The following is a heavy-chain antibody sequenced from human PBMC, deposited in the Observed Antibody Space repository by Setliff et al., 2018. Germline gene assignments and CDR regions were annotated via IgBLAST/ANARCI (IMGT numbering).Heavy chain of an antibody. Sequence: GGSLRLSCVASGLTFRKYGMNWVRQAPGKGLEWVPSMTDGDSVYYADSVKGRFTISRDNSNNTVFLEMSSLRVEDTALYYCTKGRAQWLAFDAYDIWGQGTMVTVSS. CDR3: TKGRAQWLAFDAYDI. D-gene: IGHD6-19*01. V-gene: IGHV3-23*01. CDR1: GLTFRKYG. CDR2: MTDGDSV. J-gene: IGHJ3*02.